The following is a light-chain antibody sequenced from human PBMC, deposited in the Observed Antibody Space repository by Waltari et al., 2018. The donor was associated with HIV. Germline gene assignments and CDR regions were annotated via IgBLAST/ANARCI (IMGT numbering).Light chain of an antibody. CDR1: QSVSTY. V-gene: IGKV3-11*01. J-gene: IGKJ4*01. CDR3: HQRRTWPLT. Sequence: EIVLTQSPATLSLSPGERATLSCRASQSVSTYLAWYQQKPGQAPRLLIYEASDRATGIPARFSGSGSGTDFTLTINSLEPEDFAVYYCHQRRTWPLTFGGGTKVDIK. CDR2: EAS.